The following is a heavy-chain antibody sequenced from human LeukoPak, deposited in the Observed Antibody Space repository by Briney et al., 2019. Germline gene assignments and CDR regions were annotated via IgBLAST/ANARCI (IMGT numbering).Heavy chain of an antibody. CDR1: GFTFSSYW. Sequence: PGVSLRLSCAASGFTFSSYWMSWVRQAPGKGLEWVANIKQDGSEKYYVDSVKGRFTISRDNAKNSLYLQMNSLRAEDTAVYYCARGYFWYPRAFDIWGQGTMVTVSS. D-gene: IGHD6-13*01. J-gene: IGHJ3*02. CDR3: ARGYFWYPRAFDI. CDR2: IKQDGSEK. V-gene: IGHV3-7*03.